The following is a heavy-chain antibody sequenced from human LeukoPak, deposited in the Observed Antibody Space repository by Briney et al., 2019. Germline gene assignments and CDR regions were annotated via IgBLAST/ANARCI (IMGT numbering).Heavy chain of an antibody. J-gene: IGHJ4*02. D-gene: IGHD1-26*01. CDR3: ARLGTYSGNLFDN. CDR2: INYSGTT. Sequence: SETLSLTGTVSGGSVSSDSYYWVWVRQPPGKGLEWTGSINYSGTTFYSSSLKSRITLSMDASKNQFSLRLTSVTAADTAVYYCARLGTYSGNLFDNWGQGTLVTVSS. V-gene: IGHV4-39*01. CDR1: GGSVSSDSYY.